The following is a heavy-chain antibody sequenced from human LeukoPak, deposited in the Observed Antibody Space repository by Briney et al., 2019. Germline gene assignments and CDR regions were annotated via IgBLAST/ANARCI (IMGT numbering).Heavy chain of an antibody. CDR1: GFTFSSHS. CDR3: ARDFYDDYGYRYFDY. Sequence: GGSLRLSCVASGFTFSSHSMTWVRQTPGRGLEWVSSIRSSSSYMYYADSVKGRFTISRDDAKNSLYLQMNSLRAEDTAVYYCARDFYDDYGYRYFDYWGQGTLVTVSS. CDR2: IRSSSSYM. V-gene: IGHV3-21*01. J-gene: IGHJ4*02. D-gene: IGHD5-18*01.